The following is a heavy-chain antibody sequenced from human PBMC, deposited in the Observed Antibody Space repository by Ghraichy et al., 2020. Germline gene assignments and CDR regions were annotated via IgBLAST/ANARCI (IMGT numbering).Heavy chain of an antibody. D-gene: IGHD3-16*01. Sequence: SETLSLTCNVSGGSVSSDNYYWSWIRQPPGKGLEWIGYISYSGSTNYNPSLKSRVTILVDTSKNQFSLKLNSVTAADTAVYYCARGAPGGFAYRGQGTLVTVSS. V-gene: IGHV4-61*01. J-gene: IGHJ4*02. CDR1: GGSVSSDNYY. CDR3: ARGAPGGFAY. CDR2: ISYSGST.